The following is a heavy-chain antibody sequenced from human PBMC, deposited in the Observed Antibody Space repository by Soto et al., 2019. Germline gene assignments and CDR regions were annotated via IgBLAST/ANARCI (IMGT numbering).Heavy chain of an antibody. Sequence: QVQLEQSGAEVKKPGSSIKVSCKASGDTFDDLVINWVRQAPGQGLEWMGGFIPIFAKANYAQKFQGRGTIDADKSTSTVYMELSSLKSEDTAVFYCAAGRRGGYGSYYYSLGVWGQGTTVTVSS. CDR3: AAGRRGGYGSYYYSLGV. D-gene: IGHD3-10*01. J-gene: IGHJ6*02. CDR2: FIPIFAKA. CDR1: GDTFDDLV. V-gene: IGHV1-69*06.